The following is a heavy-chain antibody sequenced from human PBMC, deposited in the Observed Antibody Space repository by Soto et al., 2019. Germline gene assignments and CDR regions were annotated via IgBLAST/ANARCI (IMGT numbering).Heavy chain of an antibody. CDR1: GGSISSHIYY. V-gene: IGHV4-39*01. J-gene: IGHJ5*02. D-gene: IGHD6-13*01. CDR3: ARESIAAAGTRWFDP. Sequence: SETLSLTCTVSGGSISSHIYYWGWIRQPPGKGLEWIGSIYYSGSTYHNPSLKSRVTISVDTSKKQFSLRLRSVTAADTAVYFCARESIAAAGTRWFDPWGQGTLVTVSS. CDR2: IYYSGST.